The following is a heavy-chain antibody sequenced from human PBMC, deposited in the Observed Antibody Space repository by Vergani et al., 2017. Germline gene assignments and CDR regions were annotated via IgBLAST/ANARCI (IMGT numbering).Heavy chain of an antibody. Sequence: QVQLVQSGAEVKKPGASVKVSCKASGYTFTSYAMHWVRQAPGQRLEWMGWINAGNGNTKDSQKFQGRVTITSDTSASTAYMELSSLRSEDTAVYYCARDALFTMVRGASYCFDYWGQGTLVTVSS. J-gene: IGHJ4*02. CDR1: GYTFTSYA. D-gene: IGHD3-10*01. CDR3: ARDALFTMVRGASYCFDY. V-gene: IGHV1-3*01. CDR2: INAGNGNT.